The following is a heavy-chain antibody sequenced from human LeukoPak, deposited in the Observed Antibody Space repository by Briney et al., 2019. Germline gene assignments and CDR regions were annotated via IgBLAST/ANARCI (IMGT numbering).Heavy chain of an antibody. CDR1: GGSISSYY. Sequence: SETLSLTCTVSGGSISSYYWSWIRQPPGKGLEWIGYIYYSGSTYYNPSLKSRVTISVDRSKNQFSLKLSSVTAADTAVYYCASWWGLGYCTNGVCPSHFDYWGQGTLVTVSS. J-gene: IGHJ4*02. V-gene: IGHV4-59*12. D-gene: IGHD2-8*01. CDR3: ASWWGLGYCTNGVCPSHFDY. CDR2: IYYSGST.